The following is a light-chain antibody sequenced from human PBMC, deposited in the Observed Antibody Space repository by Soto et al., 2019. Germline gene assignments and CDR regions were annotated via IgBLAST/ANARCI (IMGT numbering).Light chain of an antibody. CDR2: NNN. Sequence: QSVLTQPPSVSGAPGQRVTISCTGISSNIGAGSDVHWYQQLPGTPPKLLMYNNNNRPSGIPDRFSGSKSGTSASLAITGLQAEDEADYFCQSYDSSLSGYVFGTGTKVPS. V-gene: IGLV1-40*01. CDR3: QSYDSSLSGYV. J-gene: IGLJ1*01. CDR1: SSNIGAGSD.